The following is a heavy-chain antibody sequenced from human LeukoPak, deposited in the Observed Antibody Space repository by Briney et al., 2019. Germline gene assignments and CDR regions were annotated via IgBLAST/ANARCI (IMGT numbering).Heavy chain of an antibody. Sequence: PGGSLRLSCAASGFTFSSYAMSWVRQAPGKGLEWVSAISGSGGSTYYADSAKGRFTISRDNSKNTLYLQMNSLRAEDTAVYYCAKDHEQQLVSDYFDYWGQGTLVTVSS. CDR1: GFTFSSYA. CDR3: AKDHEQQLVSDYFDY. V-gene: IGHV3-23*01. J-gene: IGHJ4*02. CDR2: ISGSGGST. D-gene: IGHD6-13*01.